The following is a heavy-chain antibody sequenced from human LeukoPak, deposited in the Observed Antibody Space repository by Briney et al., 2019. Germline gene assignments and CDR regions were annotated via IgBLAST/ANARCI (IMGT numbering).Heavy chain of an antibody. V-gene: IGHV1-2*02. Sequence: ASVKVSCKASGYTFTDYYMHWVRQAPGHRLEWLGWVNPNGGGTDYAQTFRGRLTMTGDTSISTAYMEMGRLKSDDTAMYYCARSRIPIFGVAISGPPDFDYWGQGTLVTVSS. D-gene: IGHD3-3*01. J-gene: IGHJ4*02. CDR3: ARSRIPIFGVAISGPPDFDY. CDR1: GYTFTDYY. CDR2: VNPNGGGT.